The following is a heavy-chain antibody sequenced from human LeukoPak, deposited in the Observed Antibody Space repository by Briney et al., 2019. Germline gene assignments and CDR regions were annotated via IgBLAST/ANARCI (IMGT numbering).Heavy chain of an antibody. CDR3: ASFPAYYYDSSGYK. CDR2: IYHSGST. V-gene: IGHV4-30-2*01. CDR1: GGSFSGYY. J-gene: IGHJ4*02. D-gene: IGHD3-22*01. Sequence: PSETLSLTCAVYGGSFSGYYWSWIRQPPGKGLEWIGYIYHSGSTYYNPSLKSRVTISVDRSKNQSSLKLSSVTAADTAVYYCASFPAYYYDSSGYKWGQGTLVTVSS.